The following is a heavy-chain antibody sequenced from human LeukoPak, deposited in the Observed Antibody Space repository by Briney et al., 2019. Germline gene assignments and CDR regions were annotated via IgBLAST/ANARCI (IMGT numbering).Heavy chain of an antibody. V-gene: IGHV3-23*01. CDR1: GFTFSSYA. J-gene: IGHJ4*02. D-gene: IGHD1-26*01. CDR3: AKDYSGISLRDDC. CDR2: ISGSGSTT. Sequence: GGSLRLSCAASGFTFSSYAMSWVRQAPGRGLEWVSTISGSGSTTYYADSVKGRFTISRDNSKNTLYLQMHSLSAEDTAVYYCAKDYSGISLRDDCWGQGTLVTVSS.